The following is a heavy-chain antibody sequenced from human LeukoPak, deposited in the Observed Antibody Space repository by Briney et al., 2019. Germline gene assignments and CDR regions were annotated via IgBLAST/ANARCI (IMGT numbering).Heavy chain of an antibody. CDR1: GRSISSGSYY. CDR3: ARGYYCSGGSCYDDHWFDP. CDR2: IYTSGST. D-gene: IGHD2-15*01. J-gene: IGHJ5*02. Sequence: PSETLSLTCTVSGRSISSGSYYWSWIRQPAGTGLEWIGRIYTSGSTNYNPSLKSRVTISVDTSKNQFSLKLSSVTAADTAVYYCARGYYCSGGSCYDDHWFDPWGQGTLVTVSS. V-gene: IGHV4-61*02.